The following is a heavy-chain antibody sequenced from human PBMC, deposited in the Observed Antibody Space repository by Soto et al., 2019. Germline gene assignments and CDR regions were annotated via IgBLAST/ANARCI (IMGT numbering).Heavy chain of an antibody. CDR2: IKSKTDGGTT. J-gene: IGHJ4*02. V-gene: IGHV3-15*01. D-gene: IGHD3-3*01. Sequence: GGSLRLSCAASGFTFSNAWMSWVRQAPGKGLEWVGRIKSKTDGGTTDYAAPVKGRFTISRDDSKNTLYLQMNSLKTEDTAVYYCTTDMWAAYDFWSGYWGPRWGQGTLVTVSS. CDR3: TTDMWAAYDFWSGYWGPR. CDR1: GFTFSNAW.